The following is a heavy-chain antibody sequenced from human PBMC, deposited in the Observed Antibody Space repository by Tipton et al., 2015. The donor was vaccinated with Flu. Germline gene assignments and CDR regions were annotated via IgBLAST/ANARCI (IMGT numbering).Heavy chain of an antibody. CDR1: GGSLSSFY. CDR3: ARGSGSGTFAIFDY. CDR2: IYSSGIT. Sequence: TLSLTCTVSGGSLSSFYWTWIRQPAGKGLEWIGRIYSSGITKYNPSLKSRVTMSVGTSKNQFSLSLSSVTAADTAVYYCARGSGSGTFAIFDYWGQGTLVAVSS. J-gene: IGHJ4*02. D-gene: IGHD3-10*01. V-gene: IGHV4-4*07.